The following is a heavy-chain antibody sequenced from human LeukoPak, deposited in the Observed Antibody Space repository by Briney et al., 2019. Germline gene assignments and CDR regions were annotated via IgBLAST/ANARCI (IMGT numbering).Heavy chain of an antibody. CDR3: ARGEGSYYYDSSGYYYFDY. V-gene: IGHV4-31*03. J-gene: IGHJ4*02. Sequence: SQTLSLTCTVSGGSISSGGHYWSWIRQHPGKGLEWIGYIYYSGSTYYNPSLKSRVTISVDTSKNQFSLKLSSVTAADTAVYYCARGEGSYYYDSSGYYYFDYWGQGTLVTVSS. D-gene: IGHD3-22*01. CDR2: IYYSGST. CDR1: GGSISSGGHY.